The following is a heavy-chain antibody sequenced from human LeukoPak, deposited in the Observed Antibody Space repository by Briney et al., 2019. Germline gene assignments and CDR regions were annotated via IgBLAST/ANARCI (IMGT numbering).Heavy chain of an antibody. CDR2: ISSSSSYI. J-gene: IGHJ4*02. V-gene: IGHV3-21*01. D-gene: IGHD3-22*01. Sequence: GGSLRLSCAASGFTFSSYSMNWVRQAPGKGLEWVSSISSSSSYIYYADSVKGRFTISRDNAKNSLYLQMNSLRAEDTAVYYCARFNDYYDSSGYDYWGQGTLVTVSS. CDR1: GFTFSSYS. CDR3: ARFNDYYDSSGYDY.